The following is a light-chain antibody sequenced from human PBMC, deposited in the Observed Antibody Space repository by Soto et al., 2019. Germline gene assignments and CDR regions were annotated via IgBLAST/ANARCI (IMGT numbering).Light chain of an antibody. CDR1: QSVSTN. V-gene: IGKV3-15*01. CDR3: HQYNNWRT. Sequence: EVVLTQSPATLSVSPGERATLSCRASQSVSTNLAWYQQRPGQAPRILIYGASTRATGIPARFSGSGSGTEFTPTISSLQSEDFAVYYCHQYNNWRTFGQGTRLEIK. J-gene: IGKJ5*01. CDR2: GAS.